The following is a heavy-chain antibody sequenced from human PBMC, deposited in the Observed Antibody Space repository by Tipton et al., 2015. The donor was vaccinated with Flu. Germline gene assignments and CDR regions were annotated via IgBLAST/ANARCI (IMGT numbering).Heavy chain of an antibody. D-gene: IGHD5-24*01. CDR3: ARSHRDGYNWGAFDI. V-gene: IGHV1-69*13. J-gene: IGHJ3*02. Sequence: QLVQSGAEVKKPGASVKVSCKASGGTFSSYAIRWVRQAPGQGLEWMGGIIPIFGTANYAQKFQGRVTITADESTSTAYMELSSLRSEDTAVYYCARSHRDGYNWGAFDIWGQGTMVTVSS. CDR2: IIPIFGTA. CDR1: GGTFSSYA.